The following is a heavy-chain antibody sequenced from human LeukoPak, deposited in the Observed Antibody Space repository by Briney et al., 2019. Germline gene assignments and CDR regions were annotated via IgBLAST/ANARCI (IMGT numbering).Heavy chain of an antibody. D-gene: IGHD3-22*01. CDR1: GGSISSYY. V-gene: IGHV4-59*08. CDR2: IYYSGST. J-gene: IGHJ3*02. CDR3: ARRGYYDSSGYPYDAFDI. Sequence: TSETLSLTCTVSGGSISSYYWSWIRQPPGKGLEWIGYIYYSGSTNYNPSLKSRVTISVDTSKNQFSLKLSSVTAADTAVYYCARRGYYDSSGYPYDAFDIWGQGTMVTVSS.